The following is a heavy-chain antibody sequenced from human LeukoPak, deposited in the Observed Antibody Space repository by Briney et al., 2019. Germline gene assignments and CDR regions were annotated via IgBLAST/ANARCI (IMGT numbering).Heavy chain of an antibody. D-gene: IGHD3-10*01. CDR3: AREGSSSFPTAWYFDL. V-gene: IGHV3-21*01. J-gene: IGHJ2*01. Sequence: PGRSLRLSCAASGFTFSDFSMSWVRQAPGKVLEWVSSITSSSSYIYYADSVKGRFTISRDNAKNSLYLQMNSLRADDTAVYYCAREGSSSFPTAWYFDLWGRGTLVTVSS. CDR2: ITSSSSYI. CDR1: GFTFSDFS.